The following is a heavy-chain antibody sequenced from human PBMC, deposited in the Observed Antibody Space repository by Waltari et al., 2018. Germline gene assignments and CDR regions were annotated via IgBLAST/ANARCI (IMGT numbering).Heavy chain of an antibody. V-gene: IGHV3-74*01. CDR3: ARGQYGDSI. D-gene: IGHD4-17*01. CDR2: ISSDGTSR. CDR1: GLKIETVY. Sequence: EVQLVESGGGLVQRGESLRLYCAASGLKIETVYMHWVRQAPGKGLVWVSRISSDGTSRNYADSVKRRFTISRDNAKNTLYLQMTSLRAEDTAVYYCARGQYGDSIWGLGAMVTVSS. J-gene: IGHJ3*02.